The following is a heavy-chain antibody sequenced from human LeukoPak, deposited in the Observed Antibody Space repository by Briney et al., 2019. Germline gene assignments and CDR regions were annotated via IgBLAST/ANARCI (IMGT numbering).Heavy chain of an antibody. CDR1: GYTFTSYG. D-gene: IGHD6-25*01. CDR3: ARKVYSCAGYYYMDV. CDR2: ISAYNGNT. V-gene: IGHV1-18*01. Sequence: ASEKVSCTASGYTFTSYGLSWVRQAPGQRLEWMGWISAYNGNTNYAQKLQGRVTMTTDRSTSTAYMELRSLRSDDTAVYYCARKVYSCAGYYYMDVWGKGTTVTV. J-gene: IGHJ6*03.